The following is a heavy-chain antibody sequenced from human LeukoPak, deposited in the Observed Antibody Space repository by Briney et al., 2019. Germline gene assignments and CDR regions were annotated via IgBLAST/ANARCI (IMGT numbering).Heavy chain of an antibody. Sequence: GGSLRLSCAASGFTFSSYWMHWVRQAPGKGLVWVSRIYNDGSSTRYADSVRGRFTISRDNAKSTLYLQMNSLRAEDTAVYYCARESVDGNYFDYWGQGILVTVSS. J-gene: IGHJ4*02. CDR3: ARESVDGNYFDY. CDR2: IYNDGSST. D-gene: IGHD2-15*01. CDR1: GFTFSSYW. V-gene: IGHV3-74*01.